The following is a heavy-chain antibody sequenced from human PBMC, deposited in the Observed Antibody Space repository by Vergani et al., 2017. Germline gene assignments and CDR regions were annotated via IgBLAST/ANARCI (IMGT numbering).Heavy chain of an antibody. J-gene: IGHJ4*02. CDR2: ISGSGGST. CDR3: ARESLGESSSWYYFDY. CDR1: GFTFSSYA. V-gene: IGHV3-23*01. Sequence: EVQLLESGGGLVQPGGSLRLSCAASGFTFSSYAMSWVRQAPGKGLEWVSAISGSGGSTYYADSVKGRFTISRDNSKNTLYLQMNSLRAEDTAVYYCARESLGESSSWYYFDYWGQGTLVTVSS. D-gene: IGHD6-13*01.